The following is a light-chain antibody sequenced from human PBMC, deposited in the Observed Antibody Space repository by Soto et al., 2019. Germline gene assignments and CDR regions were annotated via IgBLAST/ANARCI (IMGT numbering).Light chain of an antibody. Sequence: TQSPSTLSFSILYIVNDTCRTSQSIDNWLARYQQKPGKAPKLLIYKASTLESGVQSRFSGSGSGTDFTLTISSLQPDDFATYYCQQYNSDYTWTFGQGTKVDIK. CDR3: QQYNSDYTWT. V-gene: IGKV1-5*03. J-gene: IGKJ1*01. CDR1: QSIDNW. CDR2: KAS.